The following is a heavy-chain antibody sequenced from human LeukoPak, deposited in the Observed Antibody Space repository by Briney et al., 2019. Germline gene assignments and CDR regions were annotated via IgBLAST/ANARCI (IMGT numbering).Heavy chain of an antibody. J-gene: IGHJ4*02. CDR2: INHSGST. D-gene: IGHD3-10*01. CDR3: ARAPRGLLWFGEF. CDR1: GGSFSGYY. V-gene: IGHV4-34*01. Sequence: SETLSLTCAVYGGSFSGYYWSWIRQPPGKGLEWIGEINHSGSTNYNPSLKSRVTISVDTSKNQFSLKLSSVTAADTAVYYCARAPRGLLWFGEFWGQGTLVTVSS.